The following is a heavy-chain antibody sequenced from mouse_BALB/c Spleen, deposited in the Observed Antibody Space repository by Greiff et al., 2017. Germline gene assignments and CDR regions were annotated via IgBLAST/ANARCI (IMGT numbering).Heavy chain of an antibody. CDR2: ISNGGGST. Sequence: EVKLVESGGGLVQPGGSLKLSCAASGFTFSSYTMSWVRQTPEKRLEWVAYISNGGGSTYYPDTVKGRFTISRDNAKNTLYLQMSSLKSEDTAMYYCARHDYGSSSYAMDYWGQGTSVTVSS. CDR1: GFTFSSYT. D-gene: IGHD1-1*01. J-gene: IGHJ4*01. CDR3: ARHDYGSSSYAMDY. V-gene: IGHV5-12-2*01.